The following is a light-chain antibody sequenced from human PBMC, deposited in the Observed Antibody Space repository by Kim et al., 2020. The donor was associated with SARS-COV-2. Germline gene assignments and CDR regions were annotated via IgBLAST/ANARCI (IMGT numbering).Light chain of an antibody. CDR2: QDS. Sequence: SYELTQPPSVSVSPGQTASITCSGDKLGDKYACWYQQKPGQSPVLVIYQDSKRPSGIPERFSGSNSGNTATLTINGTQAMDEADYYFQAWDSSTFYVFGT. CDR1: KLGDKY. J-gene: IGLJ1*01. CDR3: QAWDSSTFYV. V-gene: IGLV3-1*01.